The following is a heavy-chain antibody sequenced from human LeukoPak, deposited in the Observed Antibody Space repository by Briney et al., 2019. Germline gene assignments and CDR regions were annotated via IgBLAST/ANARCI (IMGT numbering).Heavy chain of an antibody. J-gene: IGHJ2*01. CDR1: GGSISSYA. CDR2: ITNSGNT. CDR3: ARHGRPVGTDWDLDL. D-gene: IGHD4-23*01. Sequence: SETLSLTCPVSGGSISSYAWRWVRQPPGKGLECIACITNSGNTLYSPSLESRITISVDTSKTRFSLRLSSVTAADAAVYFCARHGRPVGTDWDLDLWGRGALVTV. V-gene: IGHV4-59*08.